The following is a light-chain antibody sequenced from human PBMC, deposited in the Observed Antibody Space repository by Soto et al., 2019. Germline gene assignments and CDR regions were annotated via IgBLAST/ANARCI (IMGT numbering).Light chain of an antibody. CDR2: DAS. CDR1: QNINTY. J-gene: IGKJ5*01. Sequence: DLQLTQSPSSLSASVGDRVTITCQASQNINTYLHWYQQKPGRAPKLLIYDASNLEAGVPSRFRGSGSGTDFTFTISRLQPEDIATYYCQQYENLPTFGQGTRLEIK. V-gene: IGKV1-33*01. CDR3: QQYENLPT.